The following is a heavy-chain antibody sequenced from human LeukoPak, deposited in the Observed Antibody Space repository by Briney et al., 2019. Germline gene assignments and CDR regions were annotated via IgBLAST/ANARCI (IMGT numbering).Heavy chain of an antibody. D-gene: IGHD6-13*01. Sequence: PGGSLRLSCAASESTFSSYGMHWVRQAPGKGLEWVAVIWHDGSNKYYADSVKGRFTISRDNSKNTLYLQMNSLRVEDTAVYYCARAPWSAAAGFWFDPWGQGTLVTVSS. J-gene: IGHJ5*02. V-gene: IGHV3-33*01. CDR3: ARAPWSAAAGFWFDP. CDR1: ESTFSSYG. CDR2: IWHDGSNK.